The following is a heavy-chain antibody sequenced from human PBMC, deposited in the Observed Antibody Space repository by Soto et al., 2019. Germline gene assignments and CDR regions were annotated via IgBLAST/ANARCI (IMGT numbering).Heavy chain of an antibody. CDR2: IIPIFGTA. V-gene: IGHV1-69*06. CDR1: GGTFSSYA. CDR3: AREVPQFALGMDV. J-gene: IGHJ6*02. D-gene: IGHD3-10*01. Sequence: ASVKVSCKASGGTFSSYAISWVRQAPGQGLEWMGGIIPIFGTANYAQKFQGRVTITADKSTSTAYMELSSLRSEDTAMYYCAREVPQFALGMDVWGQGTTVTV.